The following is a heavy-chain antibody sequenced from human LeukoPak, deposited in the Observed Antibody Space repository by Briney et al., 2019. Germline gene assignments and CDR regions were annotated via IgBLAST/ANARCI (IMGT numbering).Heavy chain of an antibody. Sequence: QPGGSLRLSCAASGFTFSSYDMHWVRQATGKGLEWVSAIGTAGDTYYPGSVKGRFTISRENAKNSLYLQMNSLRAGDTAVYYCAREGYANGVDVWGQGTTVTVSS. CDR3: AREGYANGVDV. V-gene: IGHV3-13*01. CDR2: IGTAGDT. D-gene: IGHD5-12*01. CDR1: GFTFSSYD. J-gene: IGHJ6*02.